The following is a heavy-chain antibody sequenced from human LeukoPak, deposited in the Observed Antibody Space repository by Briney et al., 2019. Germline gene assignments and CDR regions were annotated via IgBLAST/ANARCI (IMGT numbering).Heavy chain of an antibody. CDR2: ISAYNGNT. V-gene: IGHV1-18*01. CDR1: GYTFTSYG. J-gene: IGHJ4*02. D-gene: IGHD3-9*01. Sequence: GASVKVSCKASGYTFTSYGISWVRQAPGQGLEWMGWISAYNGNTNYAQKLQGRVTMTTDTSTSTAYMELRSLRSDDTAVYYCARDTVRYFDWSVFDYWGQGTLVTVSS. CDR3: ARDTVRYFDWSVFDY.